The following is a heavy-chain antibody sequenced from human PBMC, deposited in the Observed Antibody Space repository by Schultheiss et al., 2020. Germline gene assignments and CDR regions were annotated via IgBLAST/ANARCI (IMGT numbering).Heavy chain of an antibody. CDR2: IRSRAYGGTT. D-gene: IGHD2-15*01. Sequence: GGSLRLSCTASGFTFGNYTMSWFRQAPGKGLEWVGFIRSRAYGGTTEYATSVKGRFTILRDDSKSVAHLQMNSLKTEDTAVYYCTKDHSALGYCSGGSCYSHRLHWFDPWGQGTLVTVSS. J-gene: IGHJ5*02. CDR3: TKDHSALGYCSGGSCYSHRLHWFDP. V-gene: IGHV3-49*03. CDR1: GFTFGNYT.